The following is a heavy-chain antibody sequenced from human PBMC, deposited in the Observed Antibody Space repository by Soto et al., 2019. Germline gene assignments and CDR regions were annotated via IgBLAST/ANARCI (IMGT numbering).Heavy chain of an antibody. CDR2: IYYSGST. D-gene: IGHD1-20*01. V-gene: IGHV4-30-4*01. Sequence: SETLSLTCTVSGGSISSSDYYWSWIRQPPGKGLEWIGYIYYSGSTYYNPSLKSRVTISADTSKTQFSLKLTSVTAADTAVYYCARGRYNWNQGAFDIWGQGTVVTGSS. CDR1: GGSISSSDYY. J-gene: IGHJ3*02. CDR3: ARGRYNWNQGAFDI.